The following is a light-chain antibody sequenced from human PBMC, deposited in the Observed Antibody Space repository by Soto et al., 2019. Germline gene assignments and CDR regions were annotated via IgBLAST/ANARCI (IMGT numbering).Light chain of an antibody. CDR3: HQRGTWPET. J-gene: IGKJ1*01. Sequence: EIVLTQFPATLSLSPGERATLSCRASQSVSTYLAWYQQKPGQAPHLLIYGASNRATGIPARFSGSGSGTDFTLTIGSLEPEDSAVYYCHQRGTWPETFGQGTKVEIK. CDR2: GAS. CDR1: QSVSTY. V-gene: IGKV3-11*01.